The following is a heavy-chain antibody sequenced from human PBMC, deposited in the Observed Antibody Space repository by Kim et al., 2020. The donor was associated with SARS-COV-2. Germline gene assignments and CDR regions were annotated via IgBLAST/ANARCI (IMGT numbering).Heavy chain of an antibody. CDR3: ASGWSEPYNWFDP. J-gene: IGHJ5*02. CDR2: VYHSGST. Sequence: SETLSLTCTVSGGSINSGDYFWSWIRQPPGKGLEWIAYVYHSGSTYYNPSLKSRGTISVDTSKNQFSLKLTSVTAADTAVYYCASGWSEPYNWFDPWGQGTLVTVSS. D-gene: IGHD2-15*01. CDR1: GGSINSGDYF. V-gene: IGHV4-30-4*01.